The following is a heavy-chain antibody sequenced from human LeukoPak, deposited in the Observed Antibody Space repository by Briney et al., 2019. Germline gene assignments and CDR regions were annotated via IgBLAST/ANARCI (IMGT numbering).Heavy chain of an antibody. J-gene: IGHJ4*02. D-gene: IGHD4-17*01. CDR3: ARNADYGDSNPFDY. V-gene: IGHV3-74*01. Sequence: RAGGSLRLSCAASGFTFSSYWMHWVRQAPGKGLVWVSRINSDGSSTNYADSVKGRFTISRDNAKNTLYLQMNSLRAVDTAVYYCARNADYGDSNPFDYWGQRTLVTVSS. CDR1: GFTFSSYW. CDR2: INSDGSST.